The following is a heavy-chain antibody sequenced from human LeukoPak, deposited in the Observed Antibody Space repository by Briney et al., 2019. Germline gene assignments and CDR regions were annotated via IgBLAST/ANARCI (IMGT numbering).Heavy chain of an antibody. CDR1: GFTFDDYA. V-gene: IGHV3-9*01. Sequence: GRSLRLSCAASGFTFDDYAMHWVRQAPGKGLEWVSGISWNSGSIGYADSVKGRFTISRDNAKNTLYLQMNSLRAEDTAVYYCVREYSSSSGRAFDIWGQGTMVTVSP. D-gene: IGHD6-6*01. CDR2: ISWNSGSI. J-gene: IGHJ3*02. CDR3: VREYSSSSGRAFDI.